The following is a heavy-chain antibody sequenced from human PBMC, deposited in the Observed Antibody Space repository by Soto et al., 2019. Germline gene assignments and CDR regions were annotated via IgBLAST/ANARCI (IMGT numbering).Heavy chain of an antibody. J-gene: IGHJ5*02. CDR3: ARDLNYYGSGSYPNWFDP. CDR1: GCTFSSYA. Sequence: GASVKVSCKASGCTFSSYAISWVRQAPGQGLEWMGGIIPIFGTANYAQKFQGRVTITADKSTSTAYMELSSLRSEDTAVYYCARDLNYYGSGSYPNWFDPWGQGTLVTVSS. CDR2: IIPIFGTA. V-gene: IGHV1-69*06. D-gene: IGHD3-10*01.